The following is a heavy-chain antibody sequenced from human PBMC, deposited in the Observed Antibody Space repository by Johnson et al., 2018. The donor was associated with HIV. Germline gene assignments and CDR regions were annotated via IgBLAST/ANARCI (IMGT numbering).Heavy chain of an antibody. Sequence: QVQLVESGGGLVKPGGSLRLSCAASGFTFSDFYMSWIRQAPGRGLEWISYISTTGTTIYYAESVKGRFTIARDNAKNTLVLQMNSLRGEDTAVYYCTGDGPRDAFDIWGQGTVVIVSS. CDR1: GFTFSDFY. CDR2: ISTTGTTI. CDR3: TGDGPRDAFDI. J-gene: IGHJ3*02. D-gene: IGHD2-21*02. V-gene: IGHV3-11*04.